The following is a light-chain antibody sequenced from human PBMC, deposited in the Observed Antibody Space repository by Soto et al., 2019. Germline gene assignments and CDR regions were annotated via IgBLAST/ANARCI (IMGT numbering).Light chain of an antibody. Sequence: DIQLTQSPSFLSASVGDRVTITCRASQGISSYLAWYQQKPGKAPKLLIYAASTLQSGVPSRFSGSRSGTEFTLTILSLQPEDFATYDCQQLNSYPPFTFAPGTKVDIK. CDR2: AAS. CDR3: QQLNSYPPFT. V-gene: IGKV1-9*01. CDR1: QGISSY. J-gene: IGKJ3*01.